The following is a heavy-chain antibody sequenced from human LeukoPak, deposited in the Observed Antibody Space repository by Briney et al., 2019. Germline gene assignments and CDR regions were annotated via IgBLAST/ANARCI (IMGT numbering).Heavy chain of an antibody. CDR2: INPNSGGT. V-gene: IGHV1-2*04. J-gene: IGHJ4*02. CDR1: GYTFTGYY. Sequence: ASVKVSCKASGYTFTGYYMHWVRQAPGQGLEWMGWINPNSGGTNYAQKFQGWVTMTRDTSISTAYMELSRLRSDDTAVYYCAREFGVATAVGTAGFDYWGQGTLVTVSS. CDR3: AREFGVATAVGTAGFDY. D-gene: IGHD6-13*01.